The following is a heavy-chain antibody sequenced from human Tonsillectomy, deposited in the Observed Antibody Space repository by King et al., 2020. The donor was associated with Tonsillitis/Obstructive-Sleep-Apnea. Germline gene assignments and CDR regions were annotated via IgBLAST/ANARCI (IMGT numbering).Heavy chain of an antibody. CDR3: AKGNKDYGTQLYYFDY. Sequence: VQLQESGPGLVKPSQTLSLTCTVSGGSISNGGFHWSWIRQHPGKGLEWIGYFYYSGTTSYNPSLKSRVTISVDTSKNQFSLKLSSVTAADTAVYYCAKGNKDYGTQLYYFDYWGQGTLVTVSS. CDR1: GGSISNGGFH. D-gene: IGHD4-17*01. J-gene: IGHJ4*02. CDR2: FYYSGTT. V-gene: IGHV4-31*03.